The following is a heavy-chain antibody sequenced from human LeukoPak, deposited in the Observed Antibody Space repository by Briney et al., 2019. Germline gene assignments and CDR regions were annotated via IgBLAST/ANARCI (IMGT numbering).Heavy chain of an antibody. D-gene: IGHD1-7*01. CDR3: VQDATPGNSMWDYFDY. CDR1: GFTFSTHA. V-gene: IGHV3-23*01. Sequence: GGSLSLSCAGTGFTFSTHARSEVRQAPGKGLEYVSGMGGGDDIHYADSVKGRVTVSRVNCQNNVFLQIKSIRAEDTGECYRVQDATPGNSMWDYFDYWGQGTLVTVSS. J-gene: IGHJ4*02. CDR2: MGGGDDI.